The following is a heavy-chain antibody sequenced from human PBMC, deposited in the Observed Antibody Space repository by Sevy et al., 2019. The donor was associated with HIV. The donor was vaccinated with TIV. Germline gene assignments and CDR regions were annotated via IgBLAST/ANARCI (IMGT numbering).Heavy chain of an antibody. D-gene: IGHD6-19*01. J-gene: IGHJ4*02. CDR1: GFSFNSFG. V-gene: IGHV3-30*02. CDR3: RKDQGSAWNPDHLEQ. Sequence: GGSLRLSCVGSGFSFNSFGMHWVRQAPGKGLQWVAFIRYDGTNALYAESVKGRFTISRDRSKNTLYLQMNSLRRDDTAVYFGRKDQGSAWNPDHLEQWGQGTQVTVSS. CDR2: IRYDGTNA.